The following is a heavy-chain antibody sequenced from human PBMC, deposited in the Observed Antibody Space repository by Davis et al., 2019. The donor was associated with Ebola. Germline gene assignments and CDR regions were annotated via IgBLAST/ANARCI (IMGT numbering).Heavy chain of an antibody. Sequence: PGGSLRLSCTGSGFTFSDYYMSWIRQAPGKGLEWVSYISKNGDTIFYADSVKGRFTISRDNAKNSVYLQMTSLRSEDTAVYYCARSASCGGDCYYFDYWGQGTLVSVSS. J-gene: IGHJ4*02. CDR3: ARSASCGGDCYYFDY. CDR1: GFTFSDYY. D-gene: IGHD2-21*02. V-gene: IGHV3-11*01. CDR2: ISKNGDTI.